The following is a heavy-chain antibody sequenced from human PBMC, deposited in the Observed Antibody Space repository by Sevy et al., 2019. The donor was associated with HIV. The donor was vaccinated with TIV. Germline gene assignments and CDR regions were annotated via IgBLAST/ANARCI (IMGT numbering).Heavy chain of an antibody. CDR3: ARVSTMVEEVNYFFDY. V-gene: IGHV4-61*01. CDR1: GASVRSGNYY. CDR2: IHYRGST. Sequence: SETLSLTCGVSGASVRSGNYYWSWIRQAPGKGLEWIGYIHYRGSTNYTPSLKSRVTISVDTSKNQFSLRLISVTDADTAVYYCARVSTMVEEVNYFFDYWGQGTLVTVSS. J-gene: IGHJ4*02. D-gene: IGHD3-10*01.